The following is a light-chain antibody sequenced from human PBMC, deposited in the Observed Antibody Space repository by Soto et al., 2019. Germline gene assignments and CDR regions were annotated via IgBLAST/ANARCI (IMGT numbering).Light chain of an antibody. V-gene: IGKV3-20*01. Sequence: EIVLAQSPGTLSLSPGERATLSCRASQTVSSNYLAWYQQKPGQAPRLLIYGASGRATGIPDRFSGSGSGTDFTLTISRLEPDDFAVYYCQQYGSSRTWTFGKGTKVDIK. CDR2: GAS. CDR3: QQYGSSRTWT. J-gene: IGKJ1*01. CDR1: QTVSSNY.